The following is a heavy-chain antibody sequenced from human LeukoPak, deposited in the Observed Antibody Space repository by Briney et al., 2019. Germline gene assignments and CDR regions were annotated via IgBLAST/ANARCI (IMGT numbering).Heavy chain of an antibody. CDR3: ARHRSGGSQDDAFDI. CDR2: IKQDGSEK. J-gene: IGHJ3*02. V-gene: IGHV3-7*01. CDR1: GFTFDDYG. D-gene: IGHD2-15*01. Sequence: PGGSLRLSCAASGFTFDDYGMGWVRQAPGKGLGWAADIKQDGSEKYYVDSVKGRFTISRQNAKNSLFLQMNSLRAEDTAVYYCARHRSGGSQDDAFDIWGQGTMVTVSS.